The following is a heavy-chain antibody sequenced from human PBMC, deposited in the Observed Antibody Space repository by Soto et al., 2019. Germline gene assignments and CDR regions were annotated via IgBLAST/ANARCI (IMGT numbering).Heavy chain of an antibody. CDR3: SSRITDAPA. J-gene: IGHJ5*02. CDR2: ILYSGRT. D-gene: IGHD2-2*01. Sequence: QVQLQESGPGLVKPSGTLSLTCAVSGGSISSGWWTWVRQPPGKGLEWIGEILYSGRTNYNSSLNSRFTISIDTSKTQFSLNLSSVTAADTAVYYCSSRITDAPAWGQGTLVTVSS. V-gene: IGHV4-4*02. CDR1: GGSISSGW.